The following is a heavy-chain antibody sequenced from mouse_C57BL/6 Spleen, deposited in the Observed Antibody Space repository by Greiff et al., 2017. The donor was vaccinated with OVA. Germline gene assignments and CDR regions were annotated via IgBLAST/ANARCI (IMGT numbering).Heavy chain of an antibody. Sequence: DVHLVESGGGLVKPGGSLKLSCAASGFTFSSYAMSWVRQTPEKRLEWVATISDGGSYTYYPDNVKGRFTISRDNAKNNLYLQMSHLKSEDTAMYYCARDGHIVTTGGYCDYWGQGTTLTVSS. CDR1: GFTFSSYA. J-gene: IGHJ2*01. D-gene: IGHD2-5*01. CDR2: ISDGGSYT. V-gene: IGHV5-4*01. CDR3: ARDGHIVTTGGYCDY.